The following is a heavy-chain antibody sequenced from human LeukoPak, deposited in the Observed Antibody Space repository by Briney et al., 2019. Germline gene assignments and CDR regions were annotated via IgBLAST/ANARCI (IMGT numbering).Heavy chain of an antibody. CDR2: IYSGGST. CDR3: ARDLGSAPYYYYGMDV. Sequence: GGSLRLSCAASGFTFSSYWMHWVRQAPGKGLVWVSVIYSGGSTYYADPVKGRFTISRDNSKNTLYLQMNSLRAEDTAVYYCARDLGSAPYYYYGMDVWGQGTTVTVSS. J-gene: IGHJ6*02. CDR1: GFTFSSYW. V-gene: IGHV3-66*01. D-gene: IGHD2-15*01.